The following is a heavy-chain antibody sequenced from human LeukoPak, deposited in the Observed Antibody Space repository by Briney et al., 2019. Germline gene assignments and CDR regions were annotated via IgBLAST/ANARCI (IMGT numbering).Heavy chain of an antibody. D-gene: IGHD3-10*01. CDR1: GFTFSSYG. CDR2: ISYDGSNK. Sequence: PGGSLRLSCAASGFTFSSYGMHWVRQAPGKGLEWVAVISYDGSNKYYADSVKGRFTISRDNSKKTLYLQMNSLRVEDTAVYYCVRASGSFDYWGQGTLVTVSS. J-gene: IGHJ4*02. V-gene: IGHV3-30*03. CDR3: VRASGSFDY.